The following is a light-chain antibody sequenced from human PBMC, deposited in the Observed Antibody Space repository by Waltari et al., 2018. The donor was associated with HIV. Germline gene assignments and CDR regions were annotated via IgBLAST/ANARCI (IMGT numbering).Light chain of an antibody. CDR3: QQYDNSPVT. CDR1: QSLRRTY. CDR2: GAS. J-gene: IGKJ5*01. Sequence: EIVLTQSPDTLSLSPGEGATLSCRASQSLRRTYLAWYQQKPGQAPRLLIYGASTRATGIPDRFSGRGSGTDFTITISRLEPEDFAVYYCQQYDNSPVTFGQGTRLEIK. V-gene: IGKV3-20*01.